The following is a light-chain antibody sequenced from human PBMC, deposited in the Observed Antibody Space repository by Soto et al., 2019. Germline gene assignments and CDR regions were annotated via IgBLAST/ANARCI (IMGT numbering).Light chain of an antibody. Sequence: EIVLTQSPGTLSLSPGERATLSCRASQSVSSSYLAWYQQKPGQAPRLLIYGASSRATGIPDRFSGSGSGTDFTLTISRLEPEDFAVYYCQQYGSSPPYTFGQGTKLDMK. CDR1: QSVSSSY. J-gene: IGKJ2*01. CDR2: GAS. V-gene: IGKV3-20*01. CDR3: QQYGSSPPYT.